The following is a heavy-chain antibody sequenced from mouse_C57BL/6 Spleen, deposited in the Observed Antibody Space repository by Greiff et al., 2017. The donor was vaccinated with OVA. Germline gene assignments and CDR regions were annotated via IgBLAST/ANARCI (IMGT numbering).Heavy chain of an antibody. J-gene: IGHJ3*01. D-gene: IGHD2-4*01. CDR3: TRVYYDYDESAY. Sequence: VQLQQSGAELVRPGASVTLSCKASGYTFTDYEMHWVKQTPVHGLEWIGAIDPETGGTAYNQKFKGKAILTADKSSSTAYMELRSLTSEDSAVYYCTRVYYDYDESAYWGQGTLVTVSA. V-gene: IGHV1-15*01. CDR2: IDPETGGT. CDR1: GYTFTDYE.